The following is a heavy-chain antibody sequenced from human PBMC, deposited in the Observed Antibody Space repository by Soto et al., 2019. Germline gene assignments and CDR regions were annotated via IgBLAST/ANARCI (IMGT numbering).Heavy chain of an antibody. CDR2: ISAYNGNT. CDR1: VQTVSSYG. D-gene: IGHD2-21*01. Sequence: NVSFKSSVQTVSSYGVSYLRQAPGQEHKRMGWISAYNGNTNYSQRLQGRVTITTDTSTYTAHMELRSLRSDGTAVYYCARSICFD. V-gene: IGHV1-18*01. J-gene: IGHJ3*02. CDR3: ARSICFD.